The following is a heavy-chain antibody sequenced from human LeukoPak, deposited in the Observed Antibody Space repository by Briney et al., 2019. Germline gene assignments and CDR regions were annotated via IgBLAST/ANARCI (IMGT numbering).Heavy chain of an antibody. CDR1: GFTFSSYS. Sequence: KTGGSLRLSCAASGFTFSSYSMNWVRQAPGKGLEWVSSISSSSSYIYYADSVKGRFTISRDNAKNSLYLQMNSLRAEDTAVYYCASLDEYYYDSSGYHDAFDIWGQGTMVTVSS. V-gene: IGHV3-21*01. J-gene: IGHJ3*02. CDR3: ASLDEYYYDSSGYHDAFDI. D-gene: IGHD3-22*01. CDR2: ISSSSSYI.